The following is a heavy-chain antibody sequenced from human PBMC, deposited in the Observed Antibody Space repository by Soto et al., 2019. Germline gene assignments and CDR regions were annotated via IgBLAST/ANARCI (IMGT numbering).Heavy chain of an antibody. Sequence: QVQLVQSGAEVKKPGSSVKVSCKASGGTFSSYTISWVRQAPGQGLEWMGRIIPILGIANYAQKFQGRVTVTADKATRKAYMELSSLTVEDTAVYYCAREARGDIVVVVAATGYYYYGMDVWGQGTTVTVSS. CDR3: AREARGDIVVVVAATGYYYYGMDV. CDR1: GGTFSSYT. D-gene: IGHD2-15*01. V-gene: IGHV1-69*08. CDR2: IIPILGIA. J-gene: IGHJ6*02.